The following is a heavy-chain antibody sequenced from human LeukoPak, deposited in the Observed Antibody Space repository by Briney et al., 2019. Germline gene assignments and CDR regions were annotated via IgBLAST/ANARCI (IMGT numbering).Heavy chain of an antibody. CDR3: ASLTAAGYFDH. Sequence: SETLSLTCTVSGGSTISSSYSWGWIRQPPGKGLEWIGVIYHSGGTYYNPSLKSRLTMSVDTSKNQFSLKLSSVTATDTAVYYCASLTAAGYFDHWGQGTLVTVSS. CDR1: GGSTISSSYS. J-gene: IGHJ4*02. CDR2: IYHSGGT. D-gene: IGHD6-13*01. V-gene: IGHV4-39*01.